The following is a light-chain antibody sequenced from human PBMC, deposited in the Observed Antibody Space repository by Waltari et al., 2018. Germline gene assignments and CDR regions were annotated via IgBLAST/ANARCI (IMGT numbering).Light chain of an antibody. J-gene: IGKJ3*01. CDR3: QQYNNWPGT. CDR1: QPVATN. CDR2: HTS. Sequence: EIVMTQSPATLSVSPGERATPSCRASQPVATNLAWYQQKPGQAPRLLIYHTSNRATGIPVRFSGSGSGTEFTLTISSLQSEDFALYVCQQYNNWPGTFGPGTKVDF. V-gene: IGKV3-15*01.